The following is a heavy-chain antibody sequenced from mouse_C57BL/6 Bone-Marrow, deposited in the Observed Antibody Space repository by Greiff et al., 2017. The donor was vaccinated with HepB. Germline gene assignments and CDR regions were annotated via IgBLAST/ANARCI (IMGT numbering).Heavy chain of an antibody. V-gene: IGHV1-26*01. Sequence: EVQLQQSGPELVKPGASVKISCKASGYTFTDYYMNWVKQSHGKSLEWIGDINPNNGGTSYNQKFKGKATLTVDKSSSTAYMELRSLTSEDSAVYYCAREGWLLPYYYAMDYWGQGTSVTVSS. CDR1: GYTFTDYY. D-gene: IGHD2-3*01. CDR3: AREGWLLPYYYAMDY. J-gene: IGHJ4*01. CDR2: INPNNGGT.